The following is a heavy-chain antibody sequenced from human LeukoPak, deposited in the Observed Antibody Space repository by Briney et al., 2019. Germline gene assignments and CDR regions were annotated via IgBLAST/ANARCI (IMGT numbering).Heavy chain of an antibody. CDR3: ARGPVTGITGTTGDY. CDR1: GGSFSGYY. CDR2: INHSGST. V-gene: IGHV4-34*01. D-gene: IGHD1-7*01. J-gene: IGHJ4*02. Sequence: SETLSLTCAVYGGSFSGYYWSWIRQPPGKGLEWIGEINHSGSTNYNPSLKSRVTISVDTSKNQFSLKLSSVTAADTAVYYCARGPVTGITGTTGDYWGQGTLVTLSS.